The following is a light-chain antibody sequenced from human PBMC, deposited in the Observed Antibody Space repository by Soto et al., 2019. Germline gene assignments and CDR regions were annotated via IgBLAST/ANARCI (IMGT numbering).Light chain of an antibody. Sequence: DIQMTQSPSSLSASVGDRVTITCRASQSISSSLHWYHQKPGKAPNLLIYAASSLQSGVPSRFSGSGSGTDFTLNISSLQPEDFATYYCQQSYSTPLTFGKGTKVEVK. CDR3: QQSYSTPLT. CDR1: QSISSS. CDR2: AAS. V-gene: IGKV1-39*01. J-gene: IGKJ1*01.